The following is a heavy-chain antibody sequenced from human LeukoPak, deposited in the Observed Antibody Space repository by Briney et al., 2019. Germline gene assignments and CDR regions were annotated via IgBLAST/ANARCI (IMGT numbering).Heavy chain of an antibody. D-gene: IGHD3-16*01. V-gene: IGHV3-7*01. CDR3: ARGRGWVDH. Sequence: QPGGSLRLSCAASGFTFTAYAMSWFRQTPEKGLEWVANIHDDGIVTHYVDSVKGRLTISRDNARNSVNLQLNSLRVEDTALYYCARGRGWVDHWGQGTLVTVSS. J-gene: IGHJ4*02. CDR1: GFTFTAYA. CDR2: IHDDGIVT.